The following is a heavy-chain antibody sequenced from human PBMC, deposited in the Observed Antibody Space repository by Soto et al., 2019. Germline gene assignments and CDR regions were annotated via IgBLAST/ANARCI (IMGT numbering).Heavy chain of an antibody. J-gene: IGHJ5*02. CDR1: GASIRSTDYY. Sequence: SETLSLTCTVSGASIRSTDYYWSWIRQAPGKGVEWIGYVYYTGSTYYNPSLMSRLTISVDTSKNQFSLKLTSVTAAETAVYYCVRTAREGAVAPHWFDRWGQGTQVTVSS. CDR3: VRTAREGAVAPHWFDR. V-gene: IGHV4-30-4*01. CDR2: VYYTGST. D-gene: IGHD2-21*02.